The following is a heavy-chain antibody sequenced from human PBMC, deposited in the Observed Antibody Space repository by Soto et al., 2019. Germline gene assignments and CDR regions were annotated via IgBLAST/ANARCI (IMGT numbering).Heavy chain of an antibody. V-gene: IGHV3-23*01. Sequence: GGSLRLSCAASGFTFSVYAISWVRQAPGKGLEWVSLISGSGVSTYYADSVKGRFTMSRDNSKNNLYLQMSSLRVEDTAVYYCAKDRRGRDGYNRPFDDWGQGTQVTVSS. CDR2: ISGSGVST. D-gene: IGHD5-12*01. J-gene: IGHJ4*02. CDR3: AKDRRGRDGYNRPFDD. CDR1: GFTFSVYA.